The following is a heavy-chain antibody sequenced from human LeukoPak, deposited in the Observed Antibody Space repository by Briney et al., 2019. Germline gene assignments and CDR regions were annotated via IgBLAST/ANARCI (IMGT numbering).Heavy chain of an antibody. V-gene: IGHV3-33*01. Sequence: PGGSLRLSCAASGFTFSNYGMHWVRQAPGKGLEWVALIWYGGSNKYYTDSVKGRLTISRDNSKDTLFLQMNSLRAEDTAVYYCAREGPRGNSQFDYWGQGTLVTVSS. D-gene: IGHD2/OR15-2a*01. J-gene: IGHJ4*02. CDR3: AREGPRGNSQFDY. CDR1: GFTFSNYG. CDR2: IWYGGSNK.